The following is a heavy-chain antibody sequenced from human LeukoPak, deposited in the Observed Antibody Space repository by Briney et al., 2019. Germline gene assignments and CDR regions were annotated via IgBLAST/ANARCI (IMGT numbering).Heavy chain of an antibody. V-gene: IGHV1-2*02. Sequence: ASLKVSSKASGYTFTVYYMHWVRQAPGQGLEWMGWINPNSGGTNYAQKFQGRVTITRDTSISTAYMELSRLRSDDTAVYYCARSDNYWYYYGMDVWGQGTMVTVSS. CDR1: GYTFTVYY. J-gene: IGHJ6*02. CDR3: ARSDNYWYYYGMDV. CDR2: INPNSGGT.